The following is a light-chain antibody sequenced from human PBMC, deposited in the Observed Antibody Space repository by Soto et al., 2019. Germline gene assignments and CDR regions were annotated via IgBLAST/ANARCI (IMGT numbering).Light chain of an antibody. Sequence: DIQMTQSPSSLSASVGDRVIITCRASQTISGYLHWYQQKPGKAPKLLIYAASNLQSGVPSRFRGSGSGTDFTLTISSLQPEDFATYYCQQTYNTPLTFGQGTKVEI. CDR2: AAS. J-gene: IGKJ2*01. CDR3: QQTYNTPLT. V-gene: IGKV1-39*01. CDR1: QTISGY.